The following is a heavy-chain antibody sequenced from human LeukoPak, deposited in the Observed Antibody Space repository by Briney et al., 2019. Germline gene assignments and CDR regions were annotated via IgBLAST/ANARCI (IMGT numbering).Heavy chain of an antibody. CDR1: GGSISSGGYS. Sequence: SQTLSLTCAVSGGSISSGGYSWSWIRQPPGKGLEWIGYIYHSGSTYYNPSLKSRVTISVDRSKNQFSLKLSSVTAADTPVYYCARATGTTLDYWGQGTLVTVSS. J-gene: IGHJ4*02. D-gene: IGHD1-1*01. V-gene: IGHV4-30-2*01. CDR3: ARATGTTLDY. CDR2: IYHSGST.